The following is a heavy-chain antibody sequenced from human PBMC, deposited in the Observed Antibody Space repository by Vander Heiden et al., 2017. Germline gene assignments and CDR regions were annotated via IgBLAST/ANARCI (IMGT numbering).Heavy chain of an antibody. CDR2: IYPGDPDT. V-gene: IGHV5-51*01. D-gene: IGHD3-22*01. CDR1: GNSFTSYG. CDR3: ARHTRDYYDSRVPFADI. Sequence: EQHLVQTGPESKKPGESLKISSQGAGNSFTSYGIGWVRQIPGKGLEWMGIIYPGDPDTRCSPSFQGQVTISADKSISTAYLQWSSLKASDTAMYYCARHTRDYYDSRVPFADIWGQGTMVTVSS. J-gene: IGHJ3*02.